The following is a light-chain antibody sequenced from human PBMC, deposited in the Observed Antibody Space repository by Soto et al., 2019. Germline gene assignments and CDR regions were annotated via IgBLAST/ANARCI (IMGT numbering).Light chain of an antibody. CDR3: QQYGSPWT. CDR2: GAS. J-gene: IGKJ1*01. CDR1: QSVPSNF. V-gene: IGKV3-20*01. Sequence: EVVLTQSPGTLSLSPGERATLSCRASQSVPSNFLAWYQQKPGLAPRLLIYGASSRATGTPDRFSGSGSGTDFTLTISRLEPEDFAMYHCQQYGSPWTFGQGTKVEIK.